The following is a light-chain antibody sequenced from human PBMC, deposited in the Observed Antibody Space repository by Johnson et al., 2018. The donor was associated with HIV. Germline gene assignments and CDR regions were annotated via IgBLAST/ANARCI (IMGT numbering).Light chain of an antibody. CDR1: SSNIGNNY. V-gene: IGLV1-51*02. J-gene: IGLJ1*01. CDR3: GTWDSSLSAGYYV. CDR2: ENN. Sequence: QSVLTQPPSVSAAPGQKVTISCSGSSSNIGNNYVSWYQQLPGTAPKLLIYENNKRPSGIPDRFSGSKSGTSATLGITGLPTGDEADYYCGTWDSSLSAGYYVFGTGTKVTVL.